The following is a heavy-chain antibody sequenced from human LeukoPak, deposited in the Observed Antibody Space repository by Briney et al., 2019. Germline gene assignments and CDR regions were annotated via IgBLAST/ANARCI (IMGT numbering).Heavy chain of an antibody. D-gene: IGHD3-22*01. Sequence: GGSLRLSCAASGFTFDDYGMSWVRQAPGKGLEWVSGINWNGGSTGYADSVKGRFTISRDNAKNSLYLQMNSLRAEDTALYYCARASPAGSDYYDSSLPWYYYMDVWGKGTTVTVSS. CDR1: GFTFDDYG. J-gene: IGHJ6*03. CDR3: ARASPAGSDYYDSSLPWYYYMDV. V-gene: IGHV3-20*04. CDR2: INWNGGST.